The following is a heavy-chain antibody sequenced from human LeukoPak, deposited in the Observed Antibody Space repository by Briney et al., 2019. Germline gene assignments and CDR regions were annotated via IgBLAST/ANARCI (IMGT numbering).Heavy chain of an antibody. D-gene: IGHD1-14*01. CDR3: ARENPPEGSAYNWFDP. CDR1: GGSISSSSYY. Sequence: SETLSLTCTVSGGSISSSSYYWGWIRQPPGKGLEWIGSIYYSGSTYYNPSLKSRVTISVDTSKNQFSLKLSSVTAADTAVYYCARENPPEGSAYNWFDPWGQGTLVTVSS. V-gene: IGHV4-39*07. CDR2: IYYSGST. J-gene: IGHJ5*02.